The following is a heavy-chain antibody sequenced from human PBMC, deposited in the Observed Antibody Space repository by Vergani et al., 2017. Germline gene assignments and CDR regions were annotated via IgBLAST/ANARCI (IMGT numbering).Heavy chain of an antibody. CDR1: GGSISSSSYY. D-gene: IGHD6-6*01. CDR3: ARTYSSSAGTMDV. Sequence: QLQLQESGPGLVKPSETLSLTCTVSGGSISSSSYYWGWIRQPPGKGLEWIGYIYYSGSTNYNPSLKSRVTISVDTSKNRFSLKLSSVPAADPAVYYCARTYSSSAGTMDVWGKGTTVTVSS. J-gene: IGHJ6*03. V-gene: IGHV4-61*05. CDR2: IYYSGST.